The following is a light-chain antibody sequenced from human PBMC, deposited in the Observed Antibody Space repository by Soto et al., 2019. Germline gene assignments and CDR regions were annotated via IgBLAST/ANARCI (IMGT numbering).Light chain of an antibody. Sequence: QMTQSPSSLSASVGDSVTITCRASQGIRKDLGWYQQKPGKAPQRLIYGASFFHTGVPSRFSGSGSRKEFTLTISSLQTEDFATYFCLQHNHFPWTFGQGTKV. CDR3: LQHNHFPWT. CDR1: QGIRKD. J-gene: IGKJ1*01. CDR2: GAS. V-gene: IGKV1-17*01.